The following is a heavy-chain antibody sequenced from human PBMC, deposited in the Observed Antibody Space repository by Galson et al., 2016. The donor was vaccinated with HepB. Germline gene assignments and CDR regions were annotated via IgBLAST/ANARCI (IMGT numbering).Heavy chain of an antibody. D-gene: IGHD6-25*01. Sequence: SLRLSCAVSGFSVSSNYMNWVRQAPGKGLEWLSVIYKGGSTYYLDSVRGRFTISRDNSQNMLYLQMKSLRVEDTAVYFCARGLVAASGSYNYALDVWGQGTTVIVSS. CDR2: IYKGGST. CDR1: GFSVSSNY. CDR3: ARGLVAASGSYNYALDV. J-gene: IGHJ6*02. V-gene: IGHV3-66*01.